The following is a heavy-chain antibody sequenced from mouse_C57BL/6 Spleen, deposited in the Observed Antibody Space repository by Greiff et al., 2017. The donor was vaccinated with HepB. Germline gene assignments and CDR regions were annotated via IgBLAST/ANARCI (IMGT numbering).Heavy chain of an antibody. J-gene: IGHJ1*03. CDR2: IDTENGDT. D-gene: IGHD1-1*01. CDR1: GFNIKDDY. CDR3: TMYYGSSYWYFDV. V-gene: IGHV14-4*01. Sequence: EVQLQQSGAELVRPGASVKLSCTASGFNIKDDYMHWVKQRPEQGLEWIGWIDTENGDTEYASKFQGKATITADTSSNTAYLQLSSLTSEDTAVYYCTMYYGSSYWYFDVWGTGTTVTVSS.